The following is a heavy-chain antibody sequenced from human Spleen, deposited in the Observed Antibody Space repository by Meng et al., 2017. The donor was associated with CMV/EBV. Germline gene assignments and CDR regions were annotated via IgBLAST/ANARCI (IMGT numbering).Heavy chain of an antibody. D-gene: IGHD3-22*01. Sequence: YWIGWVRQMPGKGLEWMGIIYPGDSDTRYSPSFQGQFTISADKSISTAYLQWSSLKASDTAMYYCARGRSYRYYYDSSGYYRVYFDYWGQGTLVTVSS. J-gene: IGHJ4*02. CDR3: ARGRSYRYYYDSSGYYRVYFDY. CDR1: YW. V-gene: IGHV5-51*01. CDR2: IYPGDSDT.